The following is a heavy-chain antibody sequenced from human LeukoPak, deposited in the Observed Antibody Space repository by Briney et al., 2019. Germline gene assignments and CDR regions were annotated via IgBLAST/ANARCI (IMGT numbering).Heavy chain of an antibody. D-gene: IGHD5-18*01. J-gene: IGHJ6*02. CDR3: ARGPRAMYGMDV. CDR2: IYYSGST. V-gene: IGHV4-59*01. Sequence: SETLSLTCTVSGGSISSYYWSWIRQPPGKGLEWIGYIYYSGSTNYNPSLKSRVTISVDTSKNQFSLKLSSVTAADTAVYYCARGPRAMYGMDVWGQGTTVTVSS. CDR1: GGSISSYY.